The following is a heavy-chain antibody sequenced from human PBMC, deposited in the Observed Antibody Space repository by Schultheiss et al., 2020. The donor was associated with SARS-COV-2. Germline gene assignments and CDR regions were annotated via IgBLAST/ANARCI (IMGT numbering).Heavy chain of an antibody. D-gene: IGHD2-8*02. V-gene: IGHV1-8*01. J-gene: IGHJ6*02. CDR1: GYTFTSYD. CDR2: MNPNSGNT. Sequence: ASVKVSCKASGYTFTSYDINWVRQATGQGLEWMGWMNPNSGNTGYAQKFQGRVTMTRNTSISTAYMELSSLRSEDTAVYYCARGGVNIVLVPRGMDVWGQGTTVTVSS. CDR3: ARGGVNIVLVPRGMDV.